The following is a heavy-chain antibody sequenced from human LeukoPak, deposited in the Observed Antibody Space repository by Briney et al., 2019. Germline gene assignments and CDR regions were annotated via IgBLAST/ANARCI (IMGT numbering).Heavy chain of an antibody. Sequence: TGGSLRLSCAASGFTFSSYAMSWVRQAPGKGLEWVSAISGSGGSTYYADSVKGRFTISRDNSKNTLYLQMNSLRAEDAAVYYCAKDEYCSSTGCHSYGGPFDYWGQGTLVTVSS. J-gene: IGHJ4*02. CDR2: ISGSGGST. D-gene: IGHD2-2*02. CDR1: GFTFSSYA. CDR3: AKDEYCSSTGCHSYGGPFDY. V-gene: IGHV3-23*01.